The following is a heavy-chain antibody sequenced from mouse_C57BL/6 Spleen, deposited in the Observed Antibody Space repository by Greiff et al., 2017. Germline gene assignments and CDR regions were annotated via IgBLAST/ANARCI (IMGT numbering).Heavy chain of an antibody. J-gene: IGHJ2*01. CDR2: WNNDNY. V-gene: IGHV8-2*01. CDR1: ISLSTSGMGL. Sequence: QPSQTLSLACTFSGISLSTSGMGLSWLRKPSGKALEWLASIWNNDNYYNPSLKSRLTISKETSNYQVFLKLTSVDTADSATYDGAWRELLVITTVVATPGYWGQGTTLTVSS. CDR3: WRELLVITTVVATPGY. D-gene: IGHD1-1*01.